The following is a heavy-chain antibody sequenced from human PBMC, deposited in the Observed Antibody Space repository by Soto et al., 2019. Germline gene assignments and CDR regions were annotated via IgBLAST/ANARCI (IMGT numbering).Heavy chain of an antibody. Sequence: SETLSLTCNVSGGSITGAYYWNWIRQHPGKGLEWIGSIHYRGTTDYNPSLKSRITISLDRSKNQFALKLSSVTAAGTAVYYCARVRDSFGLDVWGQGTTVTVSS. CDR2: IHYRGTT. D-gene: IGHD2-15*01. CDR3: ARVRDSFGLDV. J-gene: IGHJ6*02. CDR1: GGSITGAYY. V-gene: IGHV4-31*03.